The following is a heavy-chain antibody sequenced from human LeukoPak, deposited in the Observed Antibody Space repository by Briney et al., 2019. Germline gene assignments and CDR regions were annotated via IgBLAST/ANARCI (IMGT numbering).Heavy chain of an antibody. CDR1: GFTFGDTW. Sequence: GGSLRLSCAASGFTFGDTWMNWVRQVPGQGLEWVANIKQDGSEKFYVASVKGRFTISRDNGESSLYLQMNSLRAEDTALYYCATSYDMGWLIGYWGQGTLVTVSS. V-gene: IGHV3-7*03. CDR3: ATSYDMGWLIGY. D-gene: IGHD3/OR15-3a*01. J-gene: IGHJ4*02. CDR2: IKQDGSEK.